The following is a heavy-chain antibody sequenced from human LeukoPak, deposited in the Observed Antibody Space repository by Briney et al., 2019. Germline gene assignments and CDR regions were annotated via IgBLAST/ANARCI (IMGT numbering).Heavy chain of an antibody. V-gene: IGHV3-30*02. CDR2: IRYDGSNK. CDR1: GFTFSSYG. CDR3: AKDLDYYYYHMDV. Sequence: GGSLRLSCAASGFTFSSYGMHWVRQAPGKGLEWVAFIRYDGSNKYYADSVKGRFTISRDNSKNTLYLQMNSLRAEDTAVYSCAKDLDYYYYHMDVWGKGTTVTISS. J-gene: IGHJ6*03.